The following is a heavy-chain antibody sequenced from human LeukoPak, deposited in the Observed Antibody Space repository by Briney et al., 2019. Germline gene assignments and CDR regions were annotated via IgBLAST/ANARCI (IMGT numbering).Heavy chain of an antibody. Sequence: PGGSLRLSCAASGFTFSSYGMHWVRQAPGKGLEWVAVISYDGSNKYYADSVKGRFTISRDNSKNTLYLQMNSLRAEDTAVYYCAKVGTVTFDFDYWGQGTLVTVSS. J-gene: IGHJ4*02. CDR2: ISYDGSNK. CDR1: GFTFSSYG. V-gene: IGHV3-30*18. D-gene: IGHD4-17*01. CDR3: AKVGTVTFDFDY.